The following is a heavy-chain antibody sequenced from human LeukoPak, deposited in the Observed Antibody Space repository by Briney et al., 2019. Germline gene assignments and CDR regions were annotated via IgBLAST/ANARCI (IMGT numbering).Heavy chain of an antibody. CDR2: ISSSSSTI. V-gene: IGHV3-48*01. CDR1: GFTFSSYS. D-gene: IGHD5-18*01. CDR3: ARGRELWFFSFDY. Sequence: GGSLRLSCAASGFTFSSYSMNWVRQAPGKGLEWVSYISSSSSTIYYADSVKGRFTISRDNAKNSLYLQMNSLRAEDTAVYYCARGRELWFFSFDYWGQGTLVTVSS. J-gene: IGHJ4*02.